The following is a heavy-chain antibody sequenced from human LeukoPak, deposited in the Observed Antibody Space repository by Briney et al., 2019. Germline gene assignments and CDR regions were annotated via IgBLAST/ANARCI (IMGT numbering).Heavy chain of an antibody. CDR3: ARSDYYDYRQIDF. CDR1: GDSISTSSYY. J-gene: IGHJ4*02. V-gene: IGHV4-39*01. Sequence: PSETLSLTCTVSGDSISTSSYYWGWIRQPSGKGLEWLGSIYYSGITHYNPSLKRRVTIYVDTSRNQFSLHLYSVTAADTAVFYCARSDYYDYRQIDFWGQGTLVTVSS. CDR2: IYYSGIT. D-gene: IGHD3-22*01.